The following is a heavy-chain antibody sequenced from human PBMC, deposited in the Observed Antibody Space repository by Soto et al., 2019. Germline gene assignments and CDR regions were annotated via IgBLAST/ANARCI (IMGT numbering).Heavy chain of an antibody. V-gene: IGHV3-23*01. D-gene: IGHD3-10*01. CDR3: AKDSYPVLLWFGESPPKLNWFDH. Sequence: PGGSLRLSCAASGFTFSSYAMSWVRQAPGKGLEWVSAISGSGGSTYYADSVKGRFTNSRDNSKNTLYLQMNSLRAEDTAVYYCAKDSYPVLLWFGESPPKLNWFDHWGQGTLVTVSS. CDR1: GFTFSSYA. J-gene: IGHJ5*02. CDR2: ISGSGGST.